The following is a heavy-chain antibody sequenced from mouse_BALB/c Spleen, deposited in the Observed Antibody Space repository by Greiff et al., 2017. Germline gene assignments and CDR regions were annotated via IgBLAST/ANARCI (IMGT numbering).Heavy chain of an antibody. V-gene: IGHV2-9*02. CDR1: GFSLTSYG. Sequence: QVQLKESGPGLVAPSQSLSITCTFSGFSLTSYGVHWVRQPPGKGLEWLGVIWAGGSTNYNSALMSRLSISKDNSKSQVFLKMNSLQTDDTAMYYCARDRAYDGYSLAYWGQGTLVTVSA. J-gene: IGHJ3*01. CDR3: ARDRAYDGYSLAY. D-gene: IGHD2-3*01. CDR2: IWAGGST.